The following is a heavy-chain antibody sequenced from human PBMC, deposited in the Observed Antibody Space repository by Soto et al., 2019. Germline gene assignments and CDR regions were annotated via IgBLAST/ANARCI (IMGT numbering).Heavy chain of an antibody. Sequence: VQLVESGGGLVQPGRSLRLSCATSGFRFGDYGMSWFRQAPGKGLEWVGFISTEPHVASIQYAVSVKCRFPITRDDSKRIVDLQMSSLNTEDTAIYYCSQKVTLSGVVLPTHWFDSWGQGALVTVSS. V-gene: IGHV3-49*03. D-gene: IGHD3-3*01. CDR2: ISTEPHVASI. CDR3: SQKVTLSGVVLPTHWFDS. J-gene: IGHJ5*01. CDR1: GFRFGDYG.